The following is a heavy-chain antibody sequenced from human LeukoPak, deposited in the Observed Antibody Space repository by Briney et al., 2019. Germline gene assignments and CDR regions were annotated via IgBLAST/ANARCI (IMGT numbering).Heavy chain of an antibody. V-gene: IGHV3-30*04. CDR3: AREGWDLNALDI. CDR1: GFTFRNYP. J-gene: IGHJ3*02. Sequence: PGGSLRLSCAASGFTFRNYPVHWVRQAPGKGLEWVTVISYDGTTKYYADSVKGRFTISRDNAKNTLYLQMDSLRAEDSAIYYCAREGWDLNALDIWGQGTMVTVSP. CDR2: ISYDGTTK. D-gene: IGHD1-26*01.